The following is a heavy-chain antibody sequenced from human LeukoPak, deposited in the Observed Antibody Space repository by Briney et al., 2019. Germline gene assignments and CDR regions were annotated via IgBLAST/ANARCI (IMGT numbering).Heavy chain of an antibody. D-gene: IGHD1-26*01. CDR3: ARVGSGSYGTALDY. V-gene: IGHV4-39*07. Sequence: RPSETLSLTCTVFGDTIRTSFYYWDWIRQSPGKGLEWIGGIFYSGTTYYNPSLKSRVTMSVDTSKNEFSLKLTSVTAADTAVYYCARVGSGSYGTALDYWGQGTLVTVSS. J-gene: IGHJ4*02. CDR2: IFYSGTT. CDR1: GDTIRTSFYY.